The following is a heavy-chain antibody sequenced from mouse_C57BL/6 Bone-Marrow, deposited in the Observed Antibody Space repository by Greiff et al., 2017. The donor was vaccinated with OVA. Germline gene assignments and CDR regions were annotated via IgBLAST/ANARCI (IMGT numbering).Heavy chain of an antibody. J-gene: IGHJ4*01. CDR1: GYTFTSYN. CDR2: IYPGNGDT. Sequence: QVQLKESGAELVRPGASVKMSCKASGYTFTSYNMHWVQQTPRQGLEWIGAIYPGNGDTSYNQKFKGKATLTVDKSSSTAYMQLSSLTSEDSAVYFCARWPSQYFYAMDYWGQGTSVTVSS. CDR3: ARWPSQYFYAMDY. D-gene: IGHD3-2*02. V-gene: IGHV1-12*01.